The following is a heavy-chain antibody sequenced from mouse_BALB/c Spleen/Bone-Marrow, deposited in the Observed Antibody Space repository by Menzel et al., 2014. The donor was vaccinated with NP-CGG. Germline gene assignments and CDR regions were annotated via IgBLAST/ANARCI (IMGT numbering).Heavy chain of an antibody. CDR1: GYTFTSYV. Sequence: VQLQQSGPELVKPGAPVKMSCKASGYTFTSYVMHWVKQKPGQGLEWIGYINPYNDGTKYNEKFKGKATLTSDKSSSTAYMELSSLTSEDSAVYYCARGGWLRAMDYWGQGTSVTVSS. J-gene: IGHJ4*01. D-gene: IGHD2-2*01. CDR2: INPYNDGT. V-gene: IGHV1-14*01. CDR3: ARGGWLRAMDY.